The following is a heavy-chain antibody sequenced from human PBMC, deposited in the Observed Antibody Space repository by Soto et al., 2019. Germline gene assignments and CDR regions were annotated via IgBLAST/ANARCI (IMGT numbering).Heavy chain of an antibody. J-gene: IGHJ5*02. CDR1: GGSISSYY. Sequence: PWETLSLTCTVSGGSISSYYWNWIRQPPGKGLEWIGYINYSGSTNYNPSLKSRVTISVDTSKNQFSLKLSSVAAADTAVYYCARGGSSAWYNWFDPWGQGTLVTVSS. V-gene: IGHV4-59*01. CDR3: ARGGSSAWYNWFDP. CDR2: INYSGST. D-gene: IGHD6-19*01.